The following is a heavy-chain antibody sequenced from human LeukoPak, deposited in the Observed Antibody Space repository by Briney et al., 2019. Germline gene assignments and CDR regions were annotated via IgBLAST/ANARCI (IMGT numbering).Heavy chain of an antibody. V-gene: IGHV3-23*01. CDR3: ARETTWYSSSWYLTPDAFDI. J-gene: IGHJ3*02. CDR2: VSGSGDRM. CDR1: GFTFTSTG. D-gene: IGHD6-13*01. Sequence: GGSLRLSCAASGFTFTSTGMHWVRQAPGKGLEWVATVSGSGDRMYHADSVKGRFTISRDNSKNTIYLQMNSLRAEDTAVYYCARETTWYSSSWYLTPDAFDIWGQGTMVTVSS.